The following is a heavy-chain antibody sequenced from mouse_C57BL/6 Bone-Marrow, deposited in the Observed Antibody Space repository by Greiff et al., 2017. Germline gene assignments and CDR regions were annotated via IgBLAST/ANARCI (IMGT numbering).Heavy chain of an antibody. J-gene: IGHJ2*01. CDR1: GYTFTSYW. CDR3: ARGGYYVEY. V-gene: IGHV1-69*01. CDR2: IDPSDSYT. Sequence: QVQLQQPGAELVMPGASVKLSCKASGYTFTSYWMHWVKQRPGQGLEWIGEIDPSDSYTNYNQKFKGKSTLTVDKSSSTAYMKLSSLTSEDSAVYYCARGGYYVEYWGQGTTLTVSS.